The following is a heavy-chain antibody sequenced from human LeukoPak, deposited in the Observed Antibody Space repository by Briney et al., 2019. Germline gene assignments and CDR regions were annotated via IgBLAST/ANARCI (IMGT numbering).Heavy chain of an antibody. V-gene: IGHV4-39*07. CDR3: ARVQLVAIADAFDI. CDR1: GGSISSSSYY. D-gene: IGHD6-6*01. CDR2: IYYSGST. J-gene: IGHJ3*02. Sequence: PSETLSLTCTVSGGSISSSSYYWGWIRQPPGKGLEWIGSIYYSGSTYYNPSLKSRVTISVNTSKNQSSLKLSSVTAADTAVYYCARVQLVAIADAFDIWGQGTMVTVSS.